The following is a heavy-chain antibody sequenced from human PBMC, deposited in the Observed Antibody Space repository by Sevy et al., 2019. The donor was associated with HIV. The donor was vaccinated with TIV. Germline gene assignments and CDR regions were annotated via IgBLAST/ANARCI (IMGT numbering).Heavy chain of an antibody. V-gene: IGHV4-39*01. Sequence: SETLSLTCSVSGGSVSNPNYYWGWIRQPPGKGLEWIGSFYYSGATSYNPSLESRVTTSVDTSNNLFSLILTSVTAADTAVYYCARSQHFSGDYADYAFDVWGQGTMVTVSS. D-gene: IGHD4-17*01. J-gene: IGHJ3*01. CDR2: FYYSGAT. CDR3: ARSQHFSGDYADYAFDV. CDR1: GGSVSNPNYY.